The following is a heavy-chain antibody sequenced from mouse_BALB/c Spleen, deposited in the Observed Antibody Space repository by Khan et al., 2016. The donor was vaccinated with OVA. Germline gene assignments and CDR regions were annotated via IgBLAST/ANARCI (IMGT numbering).Heavy chain of an antibody. J-gene: IGHJ4*01. V-gene: IGHV2-6-1*01. CDR3: ARQPYYHYNVMDY. CDR2: MWGDGST. CDR1: GFSLANYG. Sequence: VKLMESGPGLVAPSQSLSITCTISGFSLANYGVHWVRQPPGKGLEWLVLMWGDGSTSYNSVLKSRLTVSTDNSRSLVFLKMNSLQTDDTAMYFCARQPYYHYNVMDYWGQGTSVTVSS. D-gene: IGHD2-10*01.